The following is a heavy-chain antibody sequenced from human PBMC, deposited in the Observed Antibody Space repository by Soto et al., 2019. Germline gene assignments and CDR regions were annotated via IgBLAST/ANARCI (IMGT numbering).Heavy chain of an antibody. V-gene: IGHV3-30*04. CDR1: GFIFSRYA. CDR3: ARXIHQGDFWSGSGYGMDV. J-gene: IGHJ6*02. D-gene: IGHD3-3*01. Sequence: GGSLRLSCAASGFIFSRYAMHWVRQAPDKGLECVAVMSYDGSNKYYADSVKGRFTISRDNSKNTLFLQMNSLRTEDTAVYYCARXIHQGDFWSGSGYGMDVWGQGTTVTVSS. CDR2: MSYDGSNK.